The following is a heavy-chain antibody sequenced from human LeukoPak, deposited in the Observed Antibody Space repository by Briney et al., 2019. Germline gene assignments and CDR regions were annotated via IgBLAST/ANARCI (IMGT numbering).Heavy chain of an antibody. CDR2: IRGSGGST. V-gene: IGHV3-23*01. D-gene: IGHD1-26*01. CDR3: AKALSGSAWDY. Sequence: PRRSLRLSCAASGFTFISYGMSWVRQAPGKGLEWVSAIRGSGGSTYYADSVKGRFTISRDNSKNTLYLQMSGLRADDTAVYYCAKALSGSAWDYWGQGTLVTVSS. CDR1: GFTFISYG. J-gene: IGHJ4*02.